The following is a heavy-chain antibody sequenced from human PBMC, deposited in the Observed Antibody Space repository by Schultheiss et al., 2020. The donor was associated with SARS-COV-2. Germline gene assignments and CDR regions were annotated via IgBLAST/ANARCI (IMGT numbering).Heavy chain of an antibody. Sequence: GGSLRLSCAASGFSFSSYWMSWVRQAPGKGLEWVSAISGSGGSTYYADSVKGRFTISRDNSKNTLYLQMNSLRAEDTAVYYCARDNGLYCSSTSCSHAFDIWGQGTMVTVSS. CDR3: ARDNGLYCSSTSCSHAFDI. CDR1: GFSFSSYW. V-gene: IGHV3-23*01. D-gene: IGHD2-2*01. J-gene: IGHJ3*02. CDR2: ISGSGGST.